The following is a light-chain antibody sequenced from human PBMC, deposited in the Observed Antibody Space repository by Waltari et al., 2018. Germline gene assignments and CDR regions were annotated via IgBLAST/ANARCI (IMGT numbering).Light chain of an antibody. CDR3: AAWDDSLAWV. CDR2: SNN. Sequence: QSVLTQPPSASGTPGQRVTIPCSGSSSNIGSNPVNWYQQLPGTAPKLLIYSNNQRPSGVPGRFSGSKSGTSASLAISGLQSEDEADYYCAAWDDSLAWVFGGGTKLTVL. V-gene: IGLV1-44*01. J-gene: IGLJ3*02. CDR1: SSNIGSNP.